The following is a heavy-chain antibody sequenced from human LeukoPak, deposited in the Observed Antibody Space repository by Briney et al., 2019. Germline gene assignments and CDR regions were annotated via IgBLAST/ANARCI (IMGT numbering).Heavy chain of an antibody. Sequence: PGRSLRLSCAASGFTFSSYGMRWVRQAPGKGLEWVAVISYDGSNKYYAYSMSGRFTISRDNSKNTLYLQMNSLRAEDTAVYYCAKSISRGKQQLVPGGRYYYYYYGMDVWGQGTTVTVS. CDR2: ISYDGSNK. CDR1: GFTFSSYG. D-gene: IGHD6-13*01. J-gene: IGHJ6*02. CDR3: AKSISRGKQQLVPGGRYYYYYYGMDV. V-gene: IGHV3-30*18.